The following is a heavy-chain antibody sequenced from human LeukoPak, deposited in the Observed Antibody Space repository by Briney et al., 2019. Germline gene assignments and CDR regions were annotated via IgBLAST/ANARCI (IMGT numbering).Heavy chain of an antibody. CDR1: GGSFSGYY. J-gene: IGHJ5*02. V-gene: IGHV4-34*01. Sequence: SETLSLTCAVYGGSFSGYYWSWIRQPPGKGLEWIGEINHSGSTNYNPSLKSRVTISVDTSKNQFSLKLSSVTAADTAVYYCPRPSPGDRVLWFDPWGQGTLVTVSS. D-gene: IGHD2-8*02. CDR2: INHSGST. CDR3: PRPSPGDRVLWFDP.